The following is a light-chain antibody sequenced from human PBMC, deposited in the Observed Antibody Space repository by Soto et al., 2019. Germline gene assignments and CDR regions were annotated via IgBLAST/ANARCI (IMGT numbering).Light chain of an antibody. CDR1: QSISSW. CDR2: DAS. J-gene: IGKJ1*01. Sequence: IQMPQSPTTLSAAVGDRVPITCRASQSISSWLAWYQQKPGKAPKLLIYDASSLESGVPSRFSGRGSGTQFTLTISSLQPDDFATYYCQQYSTYPWTFGQGSKVDI. CDR3: QQYSTYPWT. V-gene: IGKV1-5*01.